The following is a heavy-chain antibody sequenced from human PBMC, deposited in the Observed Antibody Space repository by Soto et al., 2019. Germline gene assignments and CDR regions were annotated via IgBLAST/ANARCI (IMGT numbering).Heavy chain of an antibody. J-gene: IGHJ5*02. V-gene: IGHV1-46*01. Sequence: ASVKVSCKASGYILSSYYMHWVRQAPGQGLEWMGIINPSGGSTTYAQKFQGRLTISKDTSKNQVVLTMTNMDPVDTATYYCARIGSSGGSCYSRPAGFDPWGQGTLVTVSS. CDR2: INPSGGST. CDR3: ARIGSSGGSCYSRPAGFDP. D-gene: IGHD2-15*01. CDR1: GYILSSYY.